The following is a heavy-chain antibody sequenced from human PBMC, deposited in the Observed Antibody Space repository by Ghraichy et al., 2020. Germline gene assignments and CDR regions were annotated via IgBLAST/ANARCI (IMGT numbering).Heavy chain of an antibody. Sequence: SETLSLTCTVSGGSISSYYWSWIRQPPGKGLEWIGYIYYSGSTNYNPSLKSRVTISVDTSKNQFSLKLSSVTAADTAVYYCARGGIGDHFDYWGQGTLVTVSS. J-gene: IGHJ4*02. CDR1: GGSISSYY. CDR3: ARGGIGDHFDY. V-gene: IGHV4-59*01. CDR2: IYYSGST. D-gene: IGHD4-17*01.